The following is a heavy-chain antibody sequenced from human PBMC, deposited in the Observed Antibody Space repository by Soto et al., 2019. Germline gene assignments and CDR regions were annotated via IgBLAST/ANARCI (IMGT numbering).Heavy chain of an antibody. CDR1: VFTFINAW. J-gene: IGHJ4*02. CDR2: IKSKTDGGTT. Sequence: PGWSLRLSCASSVFTFINAWMSWVRQAPGKGLEWVGRIKSKTDGGTTDYAAPVKGRFTISRDDSKNTLYLQMNSLKTEDTAVYYCTTDYYGSGSYGYWGQGTLVTVS. D-gene: IGHD3-10*01. V-gene: IGHV3-15*01. CDR3: TTDYYGSGSYGY.